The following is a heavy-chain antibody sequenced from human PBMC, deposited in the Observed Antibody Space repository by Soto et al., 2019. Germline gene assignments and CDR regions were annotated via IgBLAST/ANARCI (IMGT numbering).Heavy chain of an antibody. V-gene: IGHV3-30*18. CDR2: ISYGGSHK. Sequence: GGSLRLSCTASGFTFSGYGIHWVRQAPGKGLEWVAVISYGGSHKYYAGSVKGRFTISRDDSKNTVYLQMNSLKTDDTAVYYCAKEMFPRTVLDSSSPWGDFWGRGSLVTVSS. D-gene: IGHD2-15*01. CDR1: GFTFSGYG. CDR3: AKEMFPRTVLDSSSPWGDF. J-gene: IGHJ4*02.